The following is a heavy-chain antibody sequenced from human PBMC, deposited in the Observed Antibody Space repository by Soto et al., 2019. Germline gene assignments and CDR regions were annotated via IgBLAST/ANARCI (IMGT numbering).Heavy chain of an antibody. CDR3: ARETIGSYNGMDV. J-gene: IGHJ6*02. D-gene: IGHD1-26*01. V-gene: IGHV1-46*01. CDR1: GYTFTTYH. CDR2: INPRSVST. Sequence: ASVKVSCKASGYTFTTYHIHWLRQAPGQGLEWVGVINPRSVSTTYAQKFQGRVTITKDTSTSTVYIDLSSLRFEDTAVYYCARETIGSYNGMDVWGQGTTVTVSS.